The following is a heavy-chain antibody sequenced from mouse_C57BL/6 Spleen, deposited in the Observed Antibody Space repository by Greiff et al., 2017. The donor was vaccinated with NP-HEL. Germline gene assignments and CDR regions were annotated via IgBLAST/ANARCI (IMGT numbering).Heavy chain of an antibody. CDR2: IYPRSGNT. D-gene: IGHD4-1*01. Sequence: VHLQQSGAELARPGASVKLSCKASCYTFTSYGISWVKQRTGQGLEWIGEIYPRSGNTYYNEKFKGKATLTADKSSSTAYMELRSLTSEDSAVYFCTRREASNWEGFAYWGQGTLVTVSA. V-gene: IGHV1-81*01. CDR1: CYTFTSYG. CDR3: TRREASNWEGFAY. J-gene: IGHJ3*01.